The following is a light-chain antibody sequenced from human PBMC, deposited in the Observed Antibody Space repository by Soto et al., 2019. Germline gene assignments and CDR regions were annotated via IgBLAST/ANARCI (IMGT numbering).Light chain of an antibody. J-gene: IGKJ1*01. CDR2: GAS. Sequence: EIVSTQSPGTLSLSPGERATLSCRASQSVSSNSLAWYEQKPGQAPRLLIYGASSRATGIPDRFSGSGSGTDFTLTISRLEPEDFAVYYCQQYGSSPRTFGQGTKVEIK. V-gene: IGKV3-20*01. CDR1: QSVSSNS. CDR3: QQYGSSPRT.